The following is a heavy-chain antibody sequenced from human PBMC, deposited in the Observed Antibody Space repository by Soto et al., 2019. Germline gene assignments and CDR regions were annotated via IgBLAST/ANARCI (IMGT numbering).Heavy chain of an antibody. CDR1: GVSFSGYY. CDR3: ARGGNGSYTFDY. D-gene: IGHD1-26*01. J-gene: IGHJ4*02. Sequence: PSETLSLTCAVYGVSFSGYYWSWIRQPPGKGLEWIGEINQSGSTTYNPTLKSPVTISVDTAKTQFSLKLSSVTAADTAVYYCARGGNGSYTFDYWGQGTPVTVSS. V-gene: IGHV4-34*01. CDR2: INQSGST.